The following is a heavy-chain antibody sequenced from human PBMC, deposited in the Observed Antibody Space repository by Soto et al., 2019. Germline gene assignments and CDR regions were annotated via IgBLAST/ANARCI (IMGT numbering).Heavy chain of an antibody. CDR1: GFTFSNYG. V-gene: IGHV3-30*03. J-gene: IGHJ4*02. Sequence: QVQLVESGGGVVQPGGSLRLSCAAAGFTFSNYGMHWVRQAPGKGLEWVADITKNGRNKDYADSVKGRLTISRDNSKNTLELQMNSLRVEDTAMYYCGRCNGDDCHSPFDYWGQGTLVTVSP. D-gene: IGHD2-8*01. CDR3: GRCNGDDCHSPFDY. CDR2: ITKNGRNK.